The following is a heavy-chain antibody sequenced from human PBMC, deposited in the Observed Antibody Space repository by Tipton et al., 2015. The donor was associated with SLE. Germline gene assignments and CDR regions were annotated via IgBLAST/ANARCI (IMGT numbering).Heavy chain of an antibody. D-gene: IGHD1-26*01. Sequence: TLSLTCTVSGGSISSYYWSWIRQPPGKGLEWIGYIYYSGSTNYNPSLKSRVTISVDTSKNQFSLKLSSVTAADTAVYYCASPMRIGATEAFDICSQGTMVAVSS. J-gene: IGHJ3*02. V-gene: IGHV4-59*01. CDR1: GGSISSYY. CDR2: IYYSGST. CDR3: ASPMRIGATEAFDI.